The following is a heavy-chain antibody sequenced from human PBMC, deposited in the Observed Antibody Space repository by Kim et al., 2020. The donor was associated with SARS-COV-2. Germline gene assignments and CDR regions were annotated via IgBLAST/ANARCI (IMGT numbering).Heavy chain of an antibody. CDR1: GGSVSSGSYY. V-gene: IGHV4-61*01. CDR2: IYYSGST. J-gene: IGHJ6*02. CDR3: AGSLVDTAMVSYYYGMDV. Sequence: SETLSLTCTVSGGSVSSGSYYWSWIRQPPGKGLEWIGYIYYSGSTNYNPSLKSRVTISVDTSKNQFSLKLSSVTAADTAVYYCAGSLVDTAMVSYYYGMDVWGQGTTVTVTS. D-gene: IGHD5-18*01.